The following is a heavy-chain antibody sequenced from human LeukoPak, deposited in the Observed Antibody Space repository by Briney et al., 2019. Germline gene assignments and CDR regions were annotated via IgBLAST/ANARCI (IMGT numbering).Heavy chain of an antibody. J-gene: IGHJ5*02. Sequence: ASVKVSCKASGYTFTGYYMHWVRQAPGQGLEWMGWINPNSGGTNYAQKFQGRVTMTRDTSISTAYMELSRLRSDDTAVYYCARDLVAAAVTFNWFDPWGQGTLVTVSS. CDR3: ARDLVAAAVTFNWFDP. D-gene: IGHD6-13*01. V-gene: IGHV1-2*02. CDR1: GYTFTGYY. CDR2: INPNSGGT.